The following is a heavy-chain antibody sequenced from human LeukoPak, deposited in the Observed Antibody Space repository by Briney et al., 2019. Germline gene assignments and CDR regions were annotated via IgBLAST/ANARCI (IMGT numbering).Heavy chain of an antibody. J-gene: IGHJ5*02. D-gene: IGHD2-21*01. Sequence: SETLSLTCAVSGVAVSDYYWSWIRQSPEKGLEWIGEVSPGGYTTYNPSLRSRVIISEDTSENQLSLNVTSVTAADTALYYCARIRCGRGQARCYNHWAQGSLVTVSS. CDR2: VSPGGYT. CDR3: ARIRCGRGQARCYNH. V-gene: IGHV4-34*01. CDR1: GVAVSDYY.